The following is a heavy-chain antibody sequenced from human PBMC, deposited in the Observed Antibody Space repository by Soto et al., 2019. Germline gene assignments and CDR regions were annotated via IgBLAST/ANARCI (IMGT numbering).Heavy chain of an antibody. J-gene: IGHJ5*02. CDR1: GYTFTSYG. V-gene: IGHV1-18*01. Sequence: GASVKVSCKASGYTFTSYGISWVRQAPGQGLEWMGWISAYNGNTNYAQELQGRVTMTTDTSTSTAYMELRSLRSDDTAVYYCARSGLRRITIFGVVSWFDPWGQGTLVTVSS. D-gene: IGHD3-3*01. CDR3: ARSGLRRITIFGVVSWFDP. CDR2: ISAYNGNT.